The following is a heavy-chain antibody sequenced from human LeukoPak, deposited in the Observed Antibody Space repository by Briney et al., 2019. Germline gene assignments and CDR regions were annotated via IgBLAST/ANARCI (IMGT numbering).Heavy chain of an antibody. CDR2: IYYSGST. J-gene: IGHJ2*01. Sequence: TSETLSLTCTVSGGSISSYYWSWIRQPPGKGLEWIGYIYYSGSTNYNPSLKSRVTISVDMSKNQFSLKLSSVTAADTAVYYCARNESPPKLTGDFSGWYFDLWGRGTLVTVSS. CDR3: ARNESPPKLTGDFSGWYFDL. D-gene: IGHD7-27*01. V-gene: IGHV4-59*01. CDR1: GGSISSYY.